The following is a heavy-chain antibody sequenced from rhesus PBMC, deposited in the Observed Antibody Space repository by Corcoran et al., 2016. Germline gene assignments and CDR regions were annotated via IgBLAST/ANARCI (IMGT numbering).Heavy chain of an antibody. D-gene: IGHD2-27*01. V-gene: IGHV3S22*01. J-gene: IGHJ4*01. CDR3: ARVPGCSGIYCYGGDYYFDY. Sequence: EVQLVESGGGLVQPGGSLRLSCAASGFTFSDYYMIWVRQAQGKGPEWVGLIRNKANGWTAEYSAAVKGRFAISREDTISIASLQMKSLKTEDTDVYYCARVPGCSGIYCYGGDYYFDYWGQGVLVTVSS. CDR1: GFTFSDYY. CDR2: IRNKANGWTA.